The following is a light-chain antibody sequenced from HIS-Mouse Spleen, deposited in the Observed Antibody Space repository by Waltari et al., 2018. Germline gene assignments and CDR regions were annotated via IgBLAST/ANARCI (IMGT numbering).Light chain of an antibody. CDR3: QQYYSYLLT. CDR2: AAS. CDR1: QGISSY. Sequence: AIRMTQSPSSLSASTGDRVTITCRAIQGISSYLAWYQQKPGKAPKLLIYAASTLQSGVPSRFSGSGSGTEFTLTISCLQSEDFATYYCQQYYSYLLTFGGGTKVEIK. J-gene: IGKJ4*01. V-gene: IGKV1-8*01.